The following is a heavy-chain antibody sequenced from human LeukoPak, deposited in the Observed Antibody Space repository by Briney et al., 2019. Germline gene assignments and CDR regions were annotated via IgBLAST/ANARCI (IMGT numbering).Heavy chain of an antibody. Sequence: PGGSLRLSCAASGFTFSSYAMNWVRQAPGKGLEWVSTISGGGGSTYYADSVKGRFTISRDNSKNALYLQMNSLRAEDAAVYYCGRDLDWGAFDHWGQGTLVTVSS. J-gene: IGHJ4*02. V-gene: IGHV3-23*01. CDR3: GRDLDWGAFDH. CDR1: GFTFSSYA. CDR2: ISGGGGST. D-gene: IGHD3-9*01.